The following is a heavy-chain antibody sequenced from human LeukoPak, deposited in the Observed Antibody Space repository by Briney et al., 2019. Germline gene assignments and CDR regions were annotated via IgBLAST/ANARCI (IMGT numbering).Heavy chain of an antibody. V-gene: IGHV3-33*06. CDR1: GFTFSSYG. CDR2: IWYDGSNK. Sequence: GRSLRLSCAASGFTFSSYGMHWVRQAPGKGLEWVAVIWYDGSNKYYADSVKGRFTISRDNSKNTLYLQMNSLRVEDTAVYYCAKDSSGWSEDYWGQGTLVTVSS. J-gene: IGHJ4*02. CDR3: AKDSSGWSEDY. D-gene: IGHD6-19*01.